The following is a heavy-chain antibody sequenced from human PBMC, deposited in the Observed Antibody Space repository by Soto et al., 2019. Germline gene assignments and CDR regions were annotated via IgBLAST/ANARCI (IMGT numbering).Heavy chain of an antibody. CDR2: INHLETT. V-gene: IGHV4-30-2*01. J-gene: IGHJ4*02. CDR3: ARGGGFDSFDY. D-gene: IGHD3-10*01. Sequence: PSLTCTGSGASITYGAYSWSWIRQTPGKGLEWIGYINHLETTFYNPSFESRLTLSIDRTKNQFSLNLKSMSAADRAVYFCARGGGFDSFDYRGQGILVTVSS. CDR1: GASITYGAYS.